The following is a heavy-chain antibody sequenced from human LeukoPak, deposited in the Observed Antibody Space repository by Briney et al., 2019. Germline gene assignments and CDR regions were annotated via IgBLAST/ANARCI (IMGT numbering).Heavy chain of an antibody. CDR2: IIPIFGTA. CDR1: GGTFSSYA. J-gene: IGHJ4*02. V-gene: IGHV1-69*13. CDR3: ARVKHDYSNYVFDY. D-gene: IGHD4-11*01. Sequence: EASVKVSCKASGGTFSSYAISWVRQAPGQGLEWMGGIIPIFGTANYAQKFQSRVTITADESTSTAYMELSSLRSEDTAVYYCARVKHDYSNYVFDYWGQGTLVTVSS.